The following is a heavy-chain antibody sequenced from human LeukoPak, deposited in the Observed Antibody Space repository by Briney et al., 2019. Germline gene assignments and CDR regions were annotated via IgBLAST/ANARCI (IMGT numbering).Heavy chain of an antibody. J-gene: IGHJ6*02. CDR2: INPNSGGT. V-gene: IGHV1-2*02. Sequence: ASVTVSCKASGYTFTGYYMHWVRQAPGQGLEWMGWINPNSGGTNYAQKFQGRVTMTRDTSISTAYMELSRLRSDDTAVYYCAREVLLRFLESANMDVWGQGTTVTVSS. CDR1: GYTFTGYY. CDR3: AREVLLRFLESANMDV. D-gene: IGHD3-3*01.